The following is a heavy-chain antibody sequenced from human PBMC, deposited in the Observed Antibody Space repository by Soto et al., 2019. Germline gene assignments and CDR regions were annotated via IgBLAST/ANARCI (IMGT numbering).Heavy chain of an antibody. V-gene: IGHV4-34*01. D-gene: IGHD6-6*01. CDR1: GGSFSVYY. J-gene: IGHJ6*02. CDR2: INHSGST. CDR3: ARAEYSSSSGYYYYGMDV. Sequence: PSETLSLTCAVSGGSFSVYYWSWIRQPPGTGLERIGEINHSGSTNYNPSLKRRVATSVNTPKNQFSLKLSSVPAAGTAVYYCARAEYSSSSGYYYYGMDVWGQGTTVTVSS.